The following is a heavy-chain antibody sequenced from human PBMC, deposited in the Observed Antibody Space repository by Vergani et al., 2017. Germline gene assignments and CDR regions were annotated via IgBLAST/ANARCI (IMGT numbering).Heavy chain of an antibody. D-gene: IGHD3-16*01. CDR2: INAGNGNT. J-gene: IGHJ3*01. CDR1: GYTFTSYA. CDR3: AREGGWRHSFDF. V-gene: IGHV1-3*01. Sequence: QVQLVQSGAEVKKPGASVKVSCKASGYTFTSYAMHWVRQAPGQRLEWMGWINAGNGNTKYSQKFQGRGTITRDTSASTVYMELSSLRSEDTAVYYCAREGGWRHSFDFWGQGTMVTVSS.